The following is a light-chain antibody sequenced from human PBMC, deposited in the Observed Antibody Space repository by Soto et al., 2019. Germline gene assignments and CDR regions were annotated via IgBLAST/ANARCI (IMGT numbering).Light chain of an antibody. V-gene: IGKV1-39*01. CDR1: ESISSY. Sequence: DIQMTQSPSSLSASVGDRVTITCRASESISSYLNWYQQKPGKAPELLIYAASSLQSGVPSRFSGRGSGTDFTLTISSLQPEDFATYYCQQSFSAPRTFGQGTKVDIK. CDR2: AAS. CDR3: QQSFSAPRT. J-gene: IGKJ1*01.